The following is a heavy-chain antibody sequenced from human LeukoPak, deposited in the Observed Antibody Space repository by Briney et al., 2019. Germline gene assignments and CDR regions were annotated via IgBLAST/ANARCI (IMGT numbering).Heavy chain of an antibody. CDR3: ARGRSHTAGILMVRGARSDYYYYMDV. V-gene: IGHV4-34*01. D-gene: IGHD3-10*01. CDR1: GGSFSGYY. Sequence: SETLSLTCAVYGGSFSGYYWSWIRLPPGKGLQWIGEINYSGSTNYNPSLKSRVTISVDSSKNQFSLKVRSVTAADTAVYYCARGRSHTAGILMVRGARSDYYYYMDVWGKGTTVTVSS. CDR2: INYSGST. J-gene: IGHJ6*03.